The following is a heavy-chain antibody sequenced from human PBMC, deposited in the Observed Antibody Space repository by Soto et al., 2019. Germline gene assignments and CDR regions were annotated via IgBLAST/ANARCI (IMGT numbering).Heavy chain of an antibody. CDR3: AKDINYYDSSGYLTPHAFDI. D-gene: IGHD3-22*01. Sequence: GSLRLSSAASGFTFDDYAMHWVRQAPGKGLEWVSLISGDGGSTYYADSVKGRFTISRDNSKNSLYLQMNSLRTEDTALYYCAKDINYYDSSGYLTPHAFDIWGQGTMVTVSS. CDR2: ISGDGGST. CDR1: GFTFDDYA. J-gene: IGHJ3*02. V-gene: IGHV3-43*02.